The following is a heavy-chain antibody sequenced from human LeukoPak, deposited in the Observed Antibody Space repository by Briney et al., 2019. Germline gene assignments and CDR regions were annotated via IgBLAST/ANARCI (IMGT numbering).Heavy chain of an antibody. V-gene: IGHV3-23*01. Sequence: AGGSLRLSCAASGFTFSSYAMSWVRQAPGKGLECVSAISGSGGSTYYADSVKGRFTISRDNSKNTLYLHMNSLRAEDTAVYYCAKRQIIVVSAFDYWGQGTLVTASS. J-gene: IGHJ4*02. D-gene: IGHD2-2*01. CDR2: ISGSGGST. CDR1: GFTFSSYA. CDR3: AKRQIIVVSAFDY.